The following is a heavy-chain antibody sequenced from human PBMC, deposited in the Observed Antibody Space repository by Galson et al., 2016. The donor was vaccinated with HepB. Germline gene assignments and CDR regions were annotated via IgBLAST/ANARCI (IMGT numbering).Heavy chain of an antibody. Sequence: SLRLSCAASGFIFSDYYMSWIRQAPGKGLEWISYIAGRSSTIYQPDSVKGRFTVSRDNAKNSLFLQMDSLRAEDTAVYFCASEREPETTMPIFDHWRQGGLITVST. V-gene: IGHV3-11*01. CDR3: ASEREPETTMPIFDH. J-gene: IGHJ4*02. CDR2: IAGRSSTI. CDR1: GFIFSDYY. D-gene: IGHD4-17*01.